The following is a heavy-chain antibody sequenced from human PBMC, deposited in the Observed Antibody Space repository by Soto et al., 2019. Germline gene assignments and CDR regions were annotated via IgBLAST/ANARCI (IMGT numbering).Heavy chain of an antibody. D-gene: IGHD3-22*01. CDR2: INHSGST. Sequence: SETLSLTCAVYGGSFSGYYWSWIRQPPGTGLEWIGEINHSGSTNYNPSLKSRVTISVDTSKNQFSLKLSSVTAADTAVYYCARGWRYYYDSSGYHIWGQGTLVTVSS. V-gene: IGHV4-34*01. J-gene: IGHJ4*02. CDR3: ARGWRYYYDSSGYHI. CDR1: GGSFSGYY.